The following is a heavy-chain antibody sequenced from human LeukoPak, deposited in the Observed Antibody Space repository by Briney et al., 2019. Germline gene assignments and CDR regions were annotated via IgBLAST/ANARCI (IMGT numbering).Heavy chain of an antibody. CDR2: MNPNSGNT. CDR1: GFTFTSHD. V-gene: IGHV1-8*01. J-gene: IGHJ3*02. CDR3: ARDRSLSRDGYNYAPHGAFDI. Sequence: ASVKVSCKASGFTFTSHDYNWVRQATGQGLEWMGWMNPNSGNTGYAQKFQGRVTMTRDTSITTVYMELSSLTSEDTAVYYCARDRSLSRDGYNYAPHGAFDIWGQGTMVTVSS. D-gene: IGHD5-24*01.